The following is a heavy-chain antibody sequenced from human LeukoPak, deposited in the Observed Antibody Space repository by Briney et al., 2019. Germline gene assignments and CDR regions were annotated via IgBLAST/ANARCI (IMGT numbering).Heavy chain of an antibody. D-gene: IGHD1-26*01. J-gene: IGHJ4*02. V-gene: IGHV3-23*01. CDR3: AKGLRGRYDY. CDR1: GFTFNSYA. CDR2: ITDNGIST. Sequence: GGSLRLSCAASGFTFNSYAMAWVRQAPEKGLEWVSSITDNGISTYYADSVKGRFTISRDNSKNTLFLQMNSLSAEDTAVYFCAKGLRGRYDYWGQGTLVTVSS.